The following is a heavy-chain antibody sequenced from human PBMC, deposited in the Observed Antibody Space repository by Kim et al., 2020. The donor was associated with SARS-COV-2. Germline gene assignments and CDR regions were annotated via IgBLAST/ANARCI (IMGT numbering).Heavy chain of an antibody. D-gene: IGHD5-12*01. Sequence: GGSLRLSCAASGFTFSSYEMNWVRQAPGKGLEWVSYISSSGSTIYYADSVKGRFTISRDNAKNSLYLQMNSLRAEDTAVYYCARDRVEMATIWSVGWYFDLWGRGTLVTVSS. CDR1: GFTFSSYE. J-gene: IGHJ2*01. CDR3: ARDRVEMATIWSVGWYFDL. CDR2: ISSSGSTI. V-gene: IGHV3-48*03.